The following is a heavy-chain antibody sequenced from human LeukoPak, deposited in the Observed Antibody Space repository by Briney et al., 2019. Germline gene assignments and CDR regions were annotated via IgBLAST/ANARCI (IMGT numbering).Heavy chain of an antibody. CDR1: GYTFTSYA. Sequence: ASVKVSCKASGYTFTSYAMHWVRQAPGQRLEWMGWINAGNGNTKYSQKFQGRVTITRDTSASTAYMELSSLRSEDTAVYYCARVRYFDRSPPGAFDIWGQGTMVTVSS. CDR3: ARVRYFDRSPPGAFDI. D-gene: IGHD3-9*01. J-gene: IGHJ3*02. CDR2: INAGNGNT. V-gene: IGHV1-3*01.